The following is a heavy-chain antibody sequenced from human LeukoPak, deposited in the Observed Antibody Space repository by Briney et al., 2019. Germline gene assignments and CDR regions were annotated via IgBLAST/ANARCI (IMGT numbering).Heavy chain of an antibody. D-gene: IGHD4-23*01. CDR2: IIPIFGTA. J-gene: IGHJ6*02. V-gene: IGHV1-69*01. CDR3: ARGGSGPYVGLFDV. CDR1: GGTFNSYA. Sequence: ASVKVSCKASGGTFNSYAISWVRQAPGQGLEWMGGIIPIFGTANYAQKFQGRVTITADESTSTAYMELSSLRSEDTAVYYCARGGSGPYVGLFDVWGQGTTVTVSS.